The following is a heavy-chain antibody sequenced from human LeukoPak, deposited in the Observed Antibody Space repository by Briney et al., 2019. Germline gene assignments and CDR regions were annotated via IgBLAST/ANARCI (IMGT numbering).Heavy chain of an antibody. J-gene: IGHJ3*02. V-gene: IGHV1-24*01. CDR1: GYTLTELS. Sequence: ASVKVSGKVSGYTLTELSMHLVRQAPGKGLEWMGGFDPEDGETIYAQKFQGRVTMTEDTSTDTACMELSSLRSEDTAVYYCARDEPYLVHIAAPEVSAFDIWGQGTMVTVSS. CDR2: FDPEDGET. D-gene: IGHD6-6*01. CDR3: ARDEPYLVHIAAPEVSAFDI.